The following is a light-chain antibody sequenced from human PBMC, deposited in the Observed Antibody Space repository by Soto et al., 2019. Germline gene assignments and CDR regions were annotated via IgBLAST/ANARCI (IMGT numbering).Light chain of an antibody. CDR2: AAS. CDR3: HKYDSAPLFT. J-gene: IGKJ3*01. Sequence: DIQMTQTPPSLSASVGDRVTITCRASQAISKYLAWYQQKPGKDPKLLIYAASTLQSGVPSRFSGSGSGTYFTLTISILQPEDVATYYCHKYDSAPLFTFGPGTRVDVK. V-gene: IGKV1-27*01. CDR1: QAISKY.